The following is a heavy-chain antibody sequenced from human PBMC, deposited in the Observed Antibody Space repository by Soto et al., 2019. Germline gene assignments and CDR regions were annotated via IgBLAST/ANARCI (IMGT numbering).Heavy chain of an antibody. D-gene: IGHD4-17*01. V-gene: IGHV3-23*01. Sequence: EVQLLESGGGLVQPGGSLRLSCAASGFTFSNYAMSWVRQAPGKGLEWVSAISGSGGSTLYADSVKGRFTISRDNSKNPLYVQMNSLRAVDTAVYYCSKHVLTYGDTVDYWGQGPLVTLSS. CDR1: GFTFSNYA. CDR3: SKHVLTYGDTVDY. J-gene: IGHJ4*02. CDR2: ISGSGGST.